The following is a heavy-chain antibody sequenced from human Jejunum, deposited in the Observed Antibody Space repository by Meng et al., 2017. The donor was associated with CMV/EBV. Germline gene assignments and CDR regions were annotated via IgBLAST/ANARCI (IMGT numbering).Heavy chain of an antibody. CDR3: ARDPSAYSGTLGWFDP. CDR1: GFTVTRNY. Sequence: EVQGVVAGGGLVPPGGSLRLSCAASGFTVTRNYMTWVRQAPGKGLEWVSVIYSGGFTAYADSVKGRFTVSRDDSNNTVSLQMNSLRVEDTALYYCARDPSAYSGTLGWFDPWGKGTLVTVSS. D-gene: IGHD1-26*01. J-gene: IGHJ5*02. CDR2: IYSGGFT. V-gene: IGHV3-66*01.